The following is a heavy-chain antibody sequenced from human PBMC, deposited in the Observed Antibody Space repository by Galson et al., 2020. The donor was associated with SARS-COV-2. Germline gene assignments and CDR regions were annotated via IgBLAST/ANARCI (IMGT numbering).Heavy chain of an antibody. Sequence: SETLSLTCTVSGGSISSGDFYWSWIRQHPGKGLEWIGYISYSGSTYYNPSLESRVTISVDTSKTQFSLKLRSVTAADTAVYYCARGTGAYYDSRGYDSWGQGTLVTVYS. V-gene: IGHV4-31*03. CDR2: ISYSGST. D-gene: IGHD3-22*01. CDR3: ARGTGAYYDSRGYDS. CDR1: GGSISSGDFY. J-gene: IGHJ4*02.